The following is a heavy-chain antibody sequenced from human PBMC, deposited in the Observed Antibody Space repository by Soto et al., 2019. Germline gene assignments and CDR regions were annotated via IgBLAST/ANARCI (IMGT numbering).Heavy chain of an antibody. D-gene: IGHD3-22*01. J-gene: IGHJ4*02. CDR2: IDPGDSET. CDR3: ARGYDSSGYYDY. V-gene: IGHV5-51*01. Sequence: GESLKVSCKGSGYSFSSYWIGWGRQMPGKGLEWMGIIDPGDSETRNSPSFQGQVTISADKSINTAYLQWSSLKASDTAMYYCARGYDSSGYYDYWGQGTLVTVSS. CDR1: GYSFSSYW.